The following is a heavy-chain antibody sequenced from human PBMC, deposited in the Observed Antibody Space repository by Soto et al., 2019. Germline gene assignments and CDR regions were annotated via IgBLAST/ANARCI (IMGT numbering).Heavy chain of an antibody. V-gene: IGHV4-39*01. J-gene: IGHJ6*02. D-gene: IGHD2-15*01. CDR3: ARHLTYCSAGSCYSDFPYYGMDV. CDR1: GGSISSNNW. CDR2: IFYSGST. Sequence: SETLSLTCAVSGGSISSNNWWSWVRQPPGKGLEWIGSIFYSGSTYYNPSLKSRATISVDTSKNQFSLKLSSVTAADTAVYYCARHLTYCSAGSCYSDFPYYGMDVWGQGTTVTVSS.